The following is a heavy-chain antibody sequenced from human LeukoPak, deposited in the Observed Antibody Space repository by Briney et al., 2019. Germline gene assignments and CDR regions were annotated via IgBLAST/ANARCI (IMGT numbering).Heavy chain of an antibody. J-gene: IGHJ5*02. CDR2: IYFSGTT. V-gene: IGHV4-39*01. D-gene: IGHD3-16*01. CDR1: GGSISSSSYY. Sequence: SETLSLTCTVSGGSISSSSYYWDWVRQPPGKGLEWLGNIYFSGTTYYNPSLKSRVSMSLDTSKNQFSLKLSSVTAADTAVYYCATHQGGYNWFDPWGQGTLVTVSS. CDR3: ATHQGGYNWFDP.